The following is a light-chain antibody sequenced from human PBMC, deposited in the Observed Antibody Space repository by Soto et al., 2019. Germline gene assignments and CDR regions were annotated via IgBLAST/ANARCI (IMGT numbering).Light chain of an antibody. CDR3: QQYNSYWT. Sequence: DIQMTQSPSTLSASVGDRVTITCRASQSISSWLAWYQQKPGKAPKLLIYDASSLESGVPSRFSGSGYGTEFTLPISSLQPDDFATYYCQQYNSYWTFGQGTKVEIK. CDR1: QSISSW. V-gene: IGKV1-5*01. CDR2: DAS. J-gene: IGKJ1*01.